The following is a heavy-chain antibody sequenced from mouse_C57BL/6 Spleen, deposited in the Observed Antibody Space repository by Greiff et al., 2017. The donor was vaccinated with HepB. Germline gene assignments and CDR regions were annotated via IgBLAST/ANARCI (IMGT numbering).Heavy chain of an antibody. CDR1: GFTFSDYG. Sequence: EVKVEESGGGLVKPGGSLKLSCAASGFTFSDYGMHWVRQAPEKGLEWVAYISSGSSTIYYADTVKGRFTISRDNAKNTLFLQMTSLRSEDTAMYYCARRGVDGEYYYAMDYWGQGTSVTVSS. J-gene: IGHJ4*01. CDR2: ISSGSSTI. V-gene: IGHV5-17*01. D-gene: IGHD1-1*01. CDR3: ARRGVDGEYYYAMDY.